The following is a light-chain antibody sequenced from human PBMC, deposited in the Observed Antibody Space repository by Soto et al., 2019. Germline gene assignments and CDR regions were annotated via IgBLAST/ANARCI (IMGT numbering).Light chain of an antibody. J-gene: IGKJ4*01. Sequence: EIVLTQSPGTLSLSPGERATLSCRASESVNDNYLAWYQQRSGQAPRLVIYGASSRASAVPDRFSGSGSGADFPRAISRLEPEDFAVYYCQQYGSSPLPFGGGNKVEI. CDR2: GAS. CDR1: ESVNDNY. CDR3: QQYGSSPLP. V-gene: IGKV3-20*01.